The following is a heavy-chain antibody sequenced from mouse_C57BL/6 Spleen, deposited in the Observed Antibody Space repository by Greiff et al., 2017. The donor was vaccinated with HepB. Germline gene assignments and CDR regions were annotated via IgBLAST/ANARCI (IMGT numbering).Heavy chain of an antibody. Sequence: EVHLVESGGGLVKPGGSLKLSCAASGFTFSSYAMSWVRQTPEKRLEWVATISDGGSYTYYPDNVKGRFTISRDNAKNNLYLQMSHLKSEDTAMYYCARDRDSSYAMDYWGQGTSVTVSS. CDR3: ARDRDSSYAMDY. J-gene: IGHJ4*01. D-gene: IGHD3-1*01. V-gene: IGHV5-4*01. CDR1: GFTFSSYA. CDR2: ISDGGSYT.